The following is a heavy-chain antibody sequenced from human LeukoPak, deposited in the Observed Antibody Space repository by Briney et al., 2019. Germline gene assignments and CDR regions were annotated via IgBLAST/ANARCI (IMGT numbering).Heavy chain of an antibody. CDR3: ARDTPYSSSWYVGNYYYYGMDV. Sequence: SGTLSLTCAVSGGSISSSNWWSWVRQPPGKGLEWIGEIYHSGSTNYNPSLKSRVTMSVDKSKNQFSLKLSSVTAADTAVYYCARDTPYSSSWYVGNYYYYGMDVWGQGTTVTVSS. D-gene: IGHD6-13*01. J-gene: IGHJ6*02. V-gene: IGHV4-4*02. CDR1: GGSISSSNW. CDR2: IYHSGST.